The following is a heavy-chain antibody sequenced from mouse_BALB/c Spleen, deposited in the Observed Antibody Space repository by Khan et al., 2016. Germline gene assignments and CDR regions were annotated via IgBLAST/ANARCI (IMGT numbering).Heavy chain of an antibody. CDR3: ARSSRFITKGPSYWYFDV. Sequence: VQLQESAAELARPGASVKMSCKASGYTFTSYTMHWVKQRPGQGLEWIGYINPSSGYTEYNQKFKDKTTLTADKSSSTAYMQLSSLTSEDSAVYYCARSSRFITKGPSYWYFDVWGAGTTVTVSS. D-gene: IGHD1-1*01. CDR1: GYTFTSYT. V-gene: IGHV1-4*02. J-gene: IGHJ1*01. CDR2: INPSSGYT.